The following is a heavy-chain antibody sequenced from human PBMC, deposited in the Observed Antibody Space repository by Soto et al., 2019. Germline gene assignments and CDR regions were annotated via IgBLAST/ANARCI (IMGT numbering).Heavy chain of an antibody. J-gene: IGHJ2*01. CDR2: ISGSGSTI. CDR3: AKGHADSPFWYLDL. D-gene: IGHD4-17*01. V-gene: IGHV3-48*03. CDR1: GFTFSSYE. Sequence: GGSLRLSCAASGFTFSSYEMNWVRQAPGKGLEWVSYISGSGSTIYYADSVKGRFTISRDNAKNSLYLQMNSLRAEDMAVYYCAKGHADSPFWYLDLWGRGPMVTVYS.